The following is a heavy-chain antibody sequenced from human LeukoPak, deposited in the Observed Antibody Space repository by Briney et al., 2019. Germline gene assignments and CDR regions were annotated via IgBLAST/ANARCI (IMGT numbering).Heavy chain of an antibody. D-gene: IGHD2-15*01. CDR2: INHDGRES. J-gene: IGHJ4*02. CDR1: GFVIDNYW. V-gene: IGHV3-7*01. Sequence: GGSLSLSCGASGFVIDNYWMSWVRQAPGKGLEWVASINHDGRESNYVESVKGRFTISRDNVKNSLDLQMTSLGVEDTATYYCVRDATSQIGGSVGILDLWGQGTLVSVSA. CDR3: VRDATSQIGGSVGILDL.